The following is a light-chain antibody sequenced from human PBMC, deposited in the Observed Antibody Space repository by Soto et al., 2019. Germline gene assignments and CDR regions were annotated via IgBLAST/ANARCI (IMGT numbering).Light chain of an antibody. CDR2: KGS. CDR3: CSYAGSSTLYV. Sequence: LTQPASVSGSPGQSITISCTGTSSDVGSYNLVSWYQQHPGKAPKLMIYKGSKRPSGVSNRFSGSKSGNTASLTISGLQAEDEADYYCCSYAGSSTLYVFGTGTKLTVL. CDR1: SSDVGSYNL. J-gene: IGLJ1*01. V-gene: IGLV2-23*01.